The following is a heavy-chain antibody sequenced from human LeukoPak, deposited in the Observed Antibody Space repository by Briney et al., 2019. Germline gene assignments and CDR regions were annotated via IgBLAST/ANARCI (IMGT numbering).Heavy chain of an antibody. D-gene: IGHD3-3*01. Sequence: EASVKVSCKASGYTFTDYHLHWVRQAPGPGLEWMGWINPKSGGTNYAQKLKGRVTMSRDPSINTAYMELSGLRADDTAVYYCARDIRPRVESFDYWGQGTLVAVSS. V-gene: IGHV1-2*02. CDR1: GYTFTDYH. CDR2: INPKSGGT. CDR3: ARDIRPRVESFDY. J-gene: IGHJ4*02.